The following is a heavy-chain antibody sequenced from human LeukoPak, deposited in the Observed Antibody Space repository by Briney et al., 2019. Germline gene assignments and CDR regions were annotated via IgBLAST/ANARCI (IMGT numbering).Heavy chain of an antibody. CDR1: GFTFSSYS. V-gene: IGHV3-30*01. J-gene: IGHJ4*02. Sequence: PGGSLRLSCAASGFTFSSYSMHWVRQAPGKGLEWVAVISYDGSDRYYADSVKGRFTISRDNSKNTLYLQMNSLRAEDTAVYYCARDGRDYYATYGGFDYWGQGTLVTVSS. CDR2: ISYDGSDR. CDR3: ARDGRDYYATYGGFDY. D-gene: IGHD3-10*01.